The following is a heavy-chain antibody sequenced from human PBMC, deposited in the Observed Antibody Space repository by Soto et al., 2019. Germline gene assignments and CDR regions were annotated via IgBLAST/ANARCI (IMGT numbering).Heavy chain of an antibody. D-gene: IGHD5-18*01. CDR2: INPNSGGT. Sequence: ASVKVSCKASGYTFTGYYMHWVRQAPGQGLEWMGWINPNSGGTNYAQKFQGRVTMTRDTSISTAYMELSRLRSDDTAVYYCARKSYSYYYYGMDVWGQGTTVTV. J-gene: IGHJ6*02. CDR1: GYTFTGYY. CDR3: ARKSYSYYYYGMDV. V-gene: IGHV1-2*02.